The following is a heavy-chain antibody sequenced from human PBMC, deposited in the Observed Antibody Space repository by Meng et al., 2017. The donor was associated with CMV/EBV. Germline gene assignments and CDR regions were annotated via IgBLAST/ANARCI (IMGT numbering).Heavy chain of an antibody. CDR1: GYTFTGYY. CDR2: INPNSGGT. J-gene: IGHJ4*02. D-gene: IGHD5-24*01. V-gene: IGHV1-2*02. Sequence: GQPVQSGAEVKKPGASRKVSCKASGYTFTGYYMHWVRQAPGQGLEWMGWINPNSGGTNYAQKFQGRVTMTRDTSISTAYMELSRLRSDDTAVYYCARVQVRGEMATPAGYWGQGTLVTVSS. CDR3: ARVQVRGEMATPAGY.